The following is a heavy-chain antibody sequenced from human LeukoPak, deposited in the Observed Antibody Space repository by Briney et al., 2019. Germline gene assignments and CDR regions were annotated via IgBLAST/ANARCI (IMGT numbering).Heavy chain of an antibody. CDR2: FDPEHGET. J-gene: IGHJ6*02. CDR1: GYTLTEMS. V-gene: IGHV1-24*01. D-gene: IGHD2-2*01. CDR3: TTCLNGAGQPVAIYSYGMDV. Sequence: ASVKVSCKVSGYTLTEMSIHWVRQAPGGALEWMGGFDPEHGETVYAPKFQGRVTITEDTSADTAYMELSSLRSEDTAVYYCTTCLNGAGQPVAIYSYGMDVWGQGTTVTVSS.